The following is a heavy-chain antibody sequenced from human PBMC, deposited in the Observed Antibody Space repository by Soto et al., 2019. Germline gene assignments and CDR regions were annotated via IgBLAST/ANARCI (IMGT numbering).Heavy chain of an antibody. CDR2: IKEDESEK. CDR1: GSPFSSYT. V-gene: IGHV3-7*03. J-gene: IGHJ4*02. D-gene: IGHD1-26*01. CDR3: ARDREWEPSQEGFDY. Sequence: GGSLILSWEVSGSPFSSYTITWVRQAPGEGREWVATIKEDESEKYYVDSVKGRFTISRDNAKNSLYLQMNSLRVVDKAVYYCARDREWEPSQEGFDYWGQGT.